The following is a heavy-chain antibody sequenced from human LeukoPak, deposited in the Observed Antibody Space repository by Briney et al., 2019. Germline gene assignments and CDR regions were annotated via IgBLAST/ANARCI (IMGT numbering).Heavy chain of an antibody. J-gene: IGHJ1*01. CDR1: GFTVSSNY. CDR2: ISGSGDST. D-gene: IGHD3-10*01. CDR3: ARDQGYYGSGSYKEYFQH. Sequence: PGGSLRLSCAVSGFTVSSNYMSWVRQAPGKGLEWVSAISGSGDSTYYADSVKGRFTTSRDNSKNTLYLQMNSLRAEDTAVYYCARDQGYYGSGSYKEYFQHWGQGTLVTVSS. V-gene: IGHV3-23*01.